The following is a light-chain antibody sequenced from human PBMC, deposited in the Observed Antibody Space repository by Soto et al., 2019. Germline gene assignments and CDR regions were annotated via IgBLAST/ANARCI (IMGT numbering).Light chain of an antibody. CDR3: QQLKNYPLT. Sequence: DIQLTQSPSFLSASVGDRVTITCRGSQGISSYLAWYQQRAGKAPKFLMYAAPTLQSGVPSRFSGSGSGTEFALTISSLQPEDFATYYCQQLKNYPLTFGGGTKVDIK. CDR2: AAP. J-gene: IGKJ4*01. CDR1: QGISSY. V-gene: IGKV1-9*01.